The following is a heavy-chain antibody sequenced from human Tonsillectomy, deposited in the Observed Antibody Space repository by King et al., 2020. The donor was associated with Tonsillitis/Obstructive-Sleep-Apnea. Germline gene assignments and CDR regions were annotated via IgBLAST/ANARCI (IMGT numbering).Heavy chain of an antibody. CDR1: GGSISSYY. CDR2: IYHSGST. D-gene: IGHD6-13*01. J-gene: IGHJ6*03. CDR3: ARVIAAAGNYYYYMDV. Sequence: QLQESGPGLVKPSETLSLTCTVSGGSISSYYWSWIRQPPGKGLEWIGYIYHSGSTNNNPSLKSRVTISVDTSKNQFSLKLSTVTAADTAVYYCARVIAAAGNYYYYMDVWGKGTTVTVSS. V-gene: IGHV4-59*01.